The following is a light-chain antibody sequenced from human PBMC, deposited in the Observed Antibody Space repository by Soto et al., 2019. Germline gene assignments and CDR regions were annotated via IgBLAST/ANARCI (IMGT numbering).Light chain of an antibody. Sequence: ILMTQSPVTLSVSPGERATLSCRASQSVSSNLAWYQQKPGQAPSLLIYGAFTRATGIPARFSGTGSGTEFTLTISSLQSGDFALYYCQQYNDWPLTFGQGTKVEI. CDR1: QSVSSN. CDR2: GAF. V-gene: IGKV3-15*01. J-gene: IGKJ1*01. CDR3: QQYNDWPLT.